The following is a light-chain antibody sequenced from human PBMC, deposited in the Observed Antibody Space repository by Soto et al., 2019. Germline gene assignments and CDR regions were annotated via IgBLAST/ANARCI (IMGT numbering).Light chain of an antibody. CDR2: ENN. Sequence: QSVLTQPPSVSAAPGQKVAISCSGSSSNIANNYVSWYQQLPGTAPKLLIYENNKRPSGIPGRFSGSKSGTSATLGITGLQTGDEADYYCGTWDSSLSAGVFGGGTKLTVL. V-gene: IGLV1-51*02. J-gene: IGLJ3*02. CDR3: GTWDSSLSAGV. CDR1: SSNIANNY.